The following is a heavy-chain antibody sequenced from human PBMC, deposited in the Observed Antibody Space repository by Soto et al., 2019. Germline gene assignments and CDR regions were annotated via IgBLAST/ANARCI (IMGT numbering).Heavy chain of an antibody. V-gene: IGHV4-31*03. CDR1: GGSISSGGYY. D-gene: IGHD3-3*01. Sequence: SETLSLTCTVSGGSISSGGYYWSWIRQHPGKGLEWIGYIYYSGSTYYNPSLKSRVTISVDTSKNQFSLKLSSVTAADTAVYYCAREPKQVEWLFSYYYGMDVWGQGTTVTVSS. CDR3: AREPKQVEWLFSYYYGMDV. J-gene: IGHJ6*02. CDR2: IYYSGST.